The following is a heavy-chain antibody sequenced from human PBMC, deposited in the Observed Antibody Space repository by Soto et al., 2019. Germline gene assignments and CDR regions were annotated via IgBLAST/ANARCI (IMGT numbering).Heavy chain of an antibody. Sequence: ASVKVSCKASGYTFTSYGISWVRQAPGQGLEWMGWISAYNGNTNYAQKLQGRVTMTTDTSTSTAYMELRSLRSDDTAVYYCERDGGPVAKNPMFFDYWGQGTLVTVSS. J-gene: IGHJ4*02. V-gene: IGHV1-18*01. D-gene: IGHD3-10*02. CDR2: ISAYNGNT. CDR1: GYTFTSYG. CDR3: ERDGGPVAKNPMFFDY.